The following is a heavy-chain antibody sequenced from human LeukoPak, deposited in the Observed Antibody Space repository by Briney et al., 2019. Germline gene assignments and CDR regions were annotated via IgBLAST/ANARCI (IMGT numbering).Heavy chain of an antibody. CDR3: VRELPPVVQYYFDH. D-gene: IGHD2-21*01. V-gene: IGHV3-33*01. CDR2: IWYDGSNI. Sequence: AGGSLRLSCAASGFTLSVYGMHWVRQAPGKGLEWVAVIWYDGSNIYYADSVKGRFTISRDNSRNTLYLQMNSLRAEDTAVYYCVRELPPVVQYYFDHWGPGTLVTVSS. J-gene: IGHJ4*02. CDR1: GFTLSVYG.